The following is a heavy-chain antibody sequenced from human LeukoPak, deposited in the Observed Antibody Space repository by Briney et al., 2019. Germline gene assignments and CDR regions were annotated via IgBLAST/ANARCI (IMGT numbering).Heavy chain of an antibody. CDR3: ATETEQQLDYFDY. J-gene: IGHJ4*02. D-gene: IGHD6-13*01. Sequence: ASVKVSCKASGYTFSSYGISWVRQAPGQGLEWMGWISAYNGNTDYAQNLRGRLIMTTDTSTSTAYMELRSLRSDDTAVYYCATETEQQLDYFDYWGQRTLITVSS. CDR2: ISAYNGNT. CDR1: GYTFSSYG. V-gene: IGHV1-18*01.